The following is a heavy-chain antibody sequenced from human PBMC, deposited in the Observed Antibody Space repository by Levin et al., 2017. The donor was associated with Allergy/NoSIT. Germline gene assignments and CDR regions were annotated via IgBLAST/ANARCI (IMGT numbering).Heavy chain of an antibody. CDR3: TTDTYYDYVWGSYRALFDY. J-gene: IGHJ4*02. V-gene: IGHV3-15*01. D-gene: IGHD3-16*02. CDR1: GFTFSNAW. CDR2: IKSKTDGGTT. Sequence: GESLKISCAASGFTFSNAWMSWVRQAPGKGLEWVGRIKSKTDGGTTDYAAPVKGRFTISRDDSKNTLYLQMNSLKTEDTAVYYCTTDTYYDYVWGSYRALFDYWGQGTLVTVSS.